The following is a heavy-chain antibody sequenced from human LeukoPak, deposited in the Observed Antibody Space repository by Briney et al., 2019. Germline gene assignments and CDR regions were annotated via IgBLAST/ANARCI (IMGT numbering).Heavy chain of an antibody. V-gene: IGHV4-59*01. Sequence: PSETLSLTCTVSGGSISSYYWSWIRQPPGKGLEWIGYIYYSGSTNYNPSLKSRVTISVDTSKNQFSLKLSSVTAADTAVYYCARQPGRTNGWSNFDYWGQGTLVTVSS. CDR1: GGSISSYY. J-gene: IGHJ4*02. CDR3: ARQPGRTNGWSNFDY. CDR2: IYYSGST. D-gene: IGHD6-19*01.